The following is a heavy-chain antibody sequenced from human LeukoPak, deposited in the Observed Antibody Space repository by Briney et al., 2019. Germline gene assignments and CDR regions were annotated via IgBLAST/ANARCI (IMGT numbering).Heavy chain of an antibody. V-gene: IGHV1-2*02. Sequence: GASVKVSCKASGYTFTGYFMHWVRQAPGQGLEWMGWINPKSGGTSYAQKFQGRVTMTRDTSISTAYLELSSLTSDDTAVYYCARVGGSWYVRLGQWGQGTLVTVSS. D-gene: IGHD6-13*01. CDR1: GYTFTGYF. J-gene: IGHJ4*02. CDR2: INPKSGGT. CDR3: ARVGGSWYVRLGQ.